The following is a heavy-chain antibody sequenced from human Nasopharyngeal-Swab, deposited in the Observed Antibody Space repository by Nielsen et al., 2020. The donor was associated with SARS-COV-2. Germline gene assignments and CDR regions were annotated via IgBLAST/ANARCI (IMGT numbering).Heavy chain of an antibody. J-gene: IGHJ3*02. CDR2: IYSGGTTT. V-gene: IGHV3-23*03. CDR1: GFTFSSYA. CDR3: AKGNAFDI. Sequence: GGSLRLSCAAAGFTFSSYAMNWVRQAPGKGLEWVSVIYSGGTTTYYADSVKGRFTISRDDSKNTLYLQMNSLTVEDTAAYQCAKGNAFDIWGQGTMVTVSS.